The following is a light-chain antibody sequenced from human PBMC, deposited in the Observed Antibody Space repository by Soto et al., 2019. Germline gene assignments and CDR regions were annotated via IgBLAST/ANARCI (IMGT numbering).Light chain of an antibody. CDR2: DAS. V-gene: IGKV3-11*01. CDR3: QQRSNWPPWT. Sequence: EIVLTQSPSTRSLSPGERATLSCRASQSVSSYLAWYQQKPGQAPRLLIYDASNRATGIPARFSGSGSGTDFTLTISSLEPEDFAVYYCQQRSNWPPWTFGQGTKVDI. J-gene: IGKJ1*01. CDR1: QSVSSY.